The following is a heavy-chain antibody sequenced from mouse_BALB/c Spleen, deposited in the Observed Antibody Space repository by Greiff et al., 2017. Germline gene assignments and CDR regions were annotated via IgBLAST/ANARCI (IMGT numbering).Heavy chain of an antibody. Sequence: EVQRVESGPELVKPGASVKISCKASGYSFTGYFMNWVKQSHGKSLEWIGRINPYNGDTFYNQKFKGKATLTVDKSSSTAHMELLSLTSEDSAVYYCGRSDYGSSYYFDYWGQGTTLTVSS. J-gene: IGHJ2*01. CDR1: GYSFTGYF. CDR3: GRSDYGSSYYFDY. D-gene: IGHD1-1*01. V-gene: IGHV1-37*01. CDR2: INPYNGDT.